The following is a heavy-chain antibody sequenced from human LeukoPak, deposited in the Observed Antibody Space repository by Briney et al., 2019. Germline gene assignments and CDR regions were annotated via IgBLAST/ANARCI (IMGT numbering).Heavy chain of an antibody. D-gene: IGHD2-2*01. V-gene: IGHV1-24*01. CDR3: ATRPSYCSSTSCYQGDWFDP. CDR2: FDPEDGET. J-gene: IGHJ5*02. Sequence: ASVKVSCKVSGYTLTELSMHWVRQAPGKGLEWMGGFDPEDGETIYAQKFQGRVTMTEDTSTDTAYMELSSLRSEDTAGYYCATRPSYCSSTSCYQGDWFDPWGQGTLVTVSS. CDR1: GYTLTELS.